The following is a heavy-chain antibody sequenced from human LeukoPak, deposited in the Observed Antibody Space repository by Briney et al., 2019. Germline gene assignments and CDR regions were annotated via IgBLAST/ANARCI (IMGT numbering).Heavy chain of an antibody. CDR2: INHSRST. J-gene: IGHJ6*03. D-gene: IGHD3-10*01. V-gene: IGHV4-34*01. CDR1: GGSFSGYY. Sequence: SESLSLTCAVYGGSFSGYYWSWIRQPPGKGLEWIGEINHSRSTKYNASLKSRVTISVDTSKNQFSLKLSTVTAADTAVYYCARRVGRWFGERAYYYNYMDVWDKGTTVTISS. CDR3: ARRVGRWFGERAYYYNYMDV.